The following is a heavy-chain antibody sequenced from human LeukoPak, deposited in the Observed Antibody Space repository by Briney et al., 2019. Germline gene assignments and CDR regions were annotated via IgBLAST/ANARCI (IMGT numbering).Heavy chain of an antibody. J-gene: IGHJ4*02. CDR3: ARDLGGYGDYLYYFDY. D-gene: IGHD4-17*01. CDR2: IYYSGST. V-gene: IGHV4-39*02. Sequence: SETLSLTCTVSGGSISSSSYYWGWIRQPPGKGLEWIGSIYYSGSTYYNPSLKSRVTISVDTSKNQFSLKLSSVTAADTAVYYCARDLGGYGDYLYYFDYWGQGTLVTVSS. CDR1: GGSISSSSYY.